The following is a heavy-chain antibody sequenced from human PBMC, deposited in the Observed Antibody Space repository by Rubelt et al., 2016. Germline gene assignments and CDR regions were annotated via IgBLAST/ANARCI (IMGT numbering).Heavy chain of an antibody. D-gene: IGHD2-15*01. CDR3: ATGIIRLKPFDY. Sequence: APGKGPEWMGGFDPEDGETIYAQKFQGRVTMTEDTSTDTAYMELSSLRSEDTAVYYCATGIIRLKPFDYWGQGTLVTVSS. J-gene: IGHJ4*02. V-gene: IGHV1-24*01. CDR2: FDPEDGET.